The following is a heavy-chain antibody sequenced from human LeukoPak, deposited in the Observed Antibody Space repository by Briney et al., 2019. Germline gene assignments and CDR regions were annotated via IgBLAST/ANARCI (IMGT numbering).Heavy chain of an antibody. J-gene: IGHJ5*02. CDR2: IYYRVTS. V-gene: IGHV4-59*01. D-gene: IGHD3-10*01. CDR3: ARGGWYYYGSGVHNWFDP. Sequence: PSETLSLTCTVSGDSINTYYWSWIRQPPGKGLEWIGYIYYRVTSDYNPSLKSRVTMSVDMSTSQISLKLSSVTAADTAVYYCARGGWYYYGSGVHNWFDPWGQGTLVTVSS. CDR1: GDSINTYY.